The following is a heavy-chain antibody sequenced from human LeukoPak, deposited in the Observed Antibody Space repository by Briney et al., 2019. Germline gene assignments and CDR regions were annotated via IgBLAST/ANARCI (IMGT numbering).Heavy chain of an antibody. CDR1: GYTFTSYY. CDR2: INPSGGST. V-gene: IGHV1-46*01. Sequence: ASVKVSCKASGYTFTSYYVHWVRQAPGQGLEWMGIINPSGGSTSYAQKFQGRVTMTRDTSTSTVYMELSSLRSEDTAVYYCARDKGMATTPEPQYYFDYWGQGTLVTVSS. CDR3: ARDKGMATTPEPQYYFDY. J-gene: IGHJ4*02. D-gene: IGHD5-24*01.